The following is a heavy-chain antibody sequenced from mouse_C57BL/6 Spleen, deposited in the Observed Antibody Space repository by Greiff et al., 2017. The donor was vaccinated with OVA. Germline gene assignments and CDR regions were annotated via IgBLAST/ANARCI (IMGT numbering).Heavy chain of an antibody. V-gene: IGHV1-55*01. J-gene: IGHJ2*01. CDR3: ARWRDYYGSSHFDY. CDR1: GYTFTSYW. D-gene: IGHD1-1*01. CDR2: IYPGSGST. Sequence: QVQLQQPGAELVKPGASVKMSCKASGYTFTSYWITWVKQRPGQGLEWIGDIYPGSGSTNYNEKFKSKATLTVDTSSSTAYMQLSSLTSEDSAVYYCARWRDYYGSSHFDYWGQGTTLTVSS.